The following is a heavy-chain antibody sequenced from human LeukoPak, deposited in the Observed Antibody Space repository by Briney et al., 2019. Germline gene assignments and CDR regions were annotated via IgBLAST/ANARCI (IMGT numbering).Heavy chain of an antibody. V-gene: IGHV1-69*05. CDR3: ARLIEGYCSSTSCSHFDY. CDR2: IIPIFGTA. Sequence: ASVKVSCKASGGTFSSYAISWVRQAPGQGLEWMGGIIPIFGTANYAQKFQGRVTITTDESTSTAYMELSSLRSEDTAVYYCARLIEGYCSSTSCSHFDYWGQGTLVTVSS. CDR1: GGTFSSYA. D-gene: IGHD2-2*01. J-gene: IGHJ4*02.